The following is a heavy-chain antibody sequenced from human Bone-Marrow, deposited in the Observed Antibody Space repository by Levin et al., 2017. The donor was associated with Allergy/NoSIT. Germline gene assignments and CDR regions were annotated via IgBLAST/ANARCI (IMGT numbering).Heavy chain of an antibody. D-gene: IGHD4-17*01. CDR1: DFTFANAW. Sequence: GGSLRLSCAASDFTFANAWMNWVRQAPGKGPEWVGRIKSKSDGGTIDYAAPVKGRFTISRDDSENTLYLQMNSLRAEDTAVYFCAKTTVEGGDYLDYFDYWGQGTLVTVSS. CDR3: AKTTVEGGDYLDYFDY. J-gene: IGHJ4*02. V-gene: IGHV3-15*07. CDR2: IKSKSDGGTI.